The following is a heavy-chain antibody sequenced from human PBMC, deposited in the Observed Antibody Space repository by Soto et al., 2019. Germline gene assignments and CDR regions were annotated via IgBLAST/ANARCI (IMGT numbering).Heavy chain of an antibody. D-gene: IGHD2-21*01. CDR1: GFTFSNAW. CDR3: SADYIYGMDV. Sequence: GGSLRLSCAVSGFTFSNAWMSWVRQAPGKGLEWVGRIKTKIDGDTTDYAAPVKGRFTILRDDTKKTLYLQINSLKTEDTAVYYCSADYIYGMDVWGQGTTVTVSS. CDR2: IKTKIDGDTT. V-gene: IGHV3-15*01. J-gene: IGHJ6*02.